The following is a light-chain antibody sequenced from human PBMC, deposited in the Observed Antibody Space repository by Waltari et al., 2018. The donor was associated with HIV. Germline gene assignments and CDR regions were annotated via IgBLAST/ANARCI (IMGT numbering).Light chain of an antibody. V-gene: IGLV2-23*02. CDR3: NSYATGSAWV. J-gene: IGLJ3*02. CDR1: SSDVGSYNL. Sequence: QSVLTQPASVSGSPGQSITISCTGTSSDVGSYNLVSWYQQHPGKAPKLMIYEFTKRPSGVSNRFSGSKSGNTASLTISGLQAEDEADYYCNSYATGSAWVFGGGTKLTVL. CDR2: EFT.